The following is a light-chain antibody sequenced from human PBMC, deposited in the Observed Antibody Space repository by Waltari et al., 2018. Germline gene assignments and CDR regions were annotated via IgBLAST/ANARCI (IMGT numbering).Light chain of an antibody. J-gene: IGLJ2*01. CDR1: KLGDKY. V-gene: IGLV3-1*01. CDR3: QAWDSSTVV. Sequence: SYELTQPPSVSVSPGQTASITCSGDKLGDKYACWYQQQPGQSPVLVIYQDSKRPSGIPERFSGPNSGNTATLTISGTQAMDEADYYCQAWDSSTVVFGGGTKLTVL. CDR2: QDS.